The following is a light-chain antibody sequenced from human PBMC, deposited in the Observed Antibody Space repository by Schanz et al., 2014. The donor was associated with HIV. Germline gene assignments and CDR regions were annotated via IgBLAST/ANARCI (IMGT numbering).Light chain of an antibody. CDR3: AAWDDSLKAMV. J-gene: IGLJ2*01. CDR2: SNS. Sequence: QSVLTQPPSASGTPGQRVTISCFGSSSNIRINTVNWYQQFPGTAPKLLIYSNSRRPSGVPDRFSGSKSGTSASLAISGLQSADEADYYCAAWDDSLKAMVFGGGTKLTV. V-gene: IGLV1-44*01. CDR1: SSNIRINT.